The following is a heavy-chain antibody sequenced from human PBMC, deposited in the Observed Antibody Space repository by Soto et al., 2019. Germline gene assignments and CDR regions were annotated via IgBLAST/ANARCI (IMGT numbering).Heavy chain of an antibody. CDR3: ASEHIGYDHGEDYYPGVDL. D-gene: IGHD5-12*01. CDR1: GYSLSTYF. CDR2: IGPDGSSA. Sequence: EVQLVESGGGLVQPGGSLRLSCAASGYSLSTYFMHWVRQIPGQGLTWVSRIGPDGSSATYADSVKGRFTISRDNANNAVYLQMDSLRAEDTGVYYCASEHIGYDHGEDYYPGVDLWGQGTAVTVSS. V-gene: IGHV3-74*03. J-gene: IGHJ6*02.